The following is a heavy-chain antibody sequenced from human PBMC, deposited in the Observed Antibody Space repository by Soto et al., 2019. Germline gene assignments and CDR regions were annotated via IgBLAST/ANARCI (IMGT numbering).Heavy chain of an antibody. Sequence: QVQLVQSGAEVKKPGASVKVSCKASGYTFTSYDINWVRQVTGQGLEWMGWMNPNSGNTGYAQKFQGRVTMTRNTSISTAYMELSSLRSEDTAVYYCARGNYDFWSGYEYYMDVWGKGTTVTVSS. CDR2: MNPNSGNT. V-gene: IGHV1-8*01. D-gene: IGHD3-3*01. J-gene: IGHJ6*03. CDR3: ARGNYDFWSGYEYYMDV. CDR1: GYTFTSYD.